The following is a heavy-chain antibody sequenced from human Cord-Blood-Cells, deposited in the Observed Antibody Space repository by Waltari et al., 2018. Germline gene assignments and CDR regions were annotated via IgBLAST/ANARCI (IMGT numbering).Heavy chain of an antibody. CDR1: GGSISSSSYY. D-gene: IGHD5-18*01. CDR3: ATVSGYSYGYWYFDL. CDR2: IYYSGST. V-gene: IGHV4-39*02. Sequence: QLQLQESGPGLVKPSETLSLTCTVSGGSISSSSYYWGWIRQPPGKGLEWIGSIYYSGSTYYNPSLKRRVTISVDTSKNHFSLKLSSVTAADTAVYYCATVSGYSYGYWYFDLWGRGTLVTVSS. J-gene: IGHJ2*01.